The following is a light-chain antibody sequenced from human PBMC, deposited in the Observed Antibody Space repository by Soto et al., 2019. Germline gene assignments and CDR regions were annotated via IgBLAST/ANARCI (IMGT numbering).Light chain of an antibody. J-gene: IGKJ1*01. CDR1: QSLTNW. V-gene: IGKV1-5*03. CDR3: HQYVSYSWA. CDR2: KAS. Sequence: DIQMTPSPSTLSASVGDRVTITCRASQSLTNWLAWYQQKPGKAPKLLIYKASSLESGVPSRFSGSGSGTEFTLTISSLQPDDFATYYCHQYVSYSWAFGQGTKVDI.